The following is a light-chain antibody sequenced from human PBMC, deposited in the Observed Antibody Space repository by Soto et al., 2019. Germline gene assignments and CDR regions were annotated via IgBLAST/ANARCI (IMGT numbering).Light chain of an antibody. J-gene: IGKJ1*01. V-gene: IGKV3-11*01. CDR2: DAS. CDR3: QQRSNWPQT. Sequence: EIVLTQSPATLSLSPGERATLSCRASQSVSSYLAWYQQKPGQAPRLLIYDASNRATGIPARFSGSGSGTDFTLTISSLEPEDFAVYYWQQRSNWPQTVGQGTNVEVK. CDR1: QSVSSY.